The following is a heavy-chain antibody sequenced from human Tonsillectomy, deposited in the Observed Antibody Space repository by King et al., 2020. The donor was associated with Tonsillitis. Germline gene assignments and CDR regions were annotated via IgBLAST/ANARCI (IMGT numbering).Heavy chain of an antibody. CDR2: IRTTGGRT. V-gene: IGHV3-23*04. CDR3: AKAQDSSIWYALFDY. J-gene: IGHJ4*02. CDR1: GFPFRTSA. Sequence: VPLVASGGGLVPPGGSLRLSCPASGFPFRTSALRWGRPAPGPGLVWVSTIRTTGGRTYSADSVKGRFTLSRANSKNTVSLQVTSLRAGDTAVYYCAKAQDSSIWYALFDYWGQGTLVTVSS. D-gene: IGHD6-13*01.